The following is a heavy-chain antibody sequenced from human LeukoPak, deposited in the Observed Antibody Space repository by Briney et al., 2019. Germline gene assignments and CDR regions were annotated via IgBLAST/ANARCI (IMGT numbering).Heavy chain of an antibody. CDR3: ARQSRVGGYCSSTSCYGILGY. CDR1: GGSISSGSYY. J-gene: IGHJ4*02. CDR2: IYTSGSS. D-gene: IGHD2-2*01. Sequence: SETLSLTCTVSGGSISSGSYYWSWIRQPAGKGLEWIGRIYTSGSSNYNPSLKSRVTISVDTSKNQFSLRLSSVTAADTAVYYCARQSRVGGYCSSTSCYGILGYWGQGTPVTVSS. V-gene: IGHV4-61*02.